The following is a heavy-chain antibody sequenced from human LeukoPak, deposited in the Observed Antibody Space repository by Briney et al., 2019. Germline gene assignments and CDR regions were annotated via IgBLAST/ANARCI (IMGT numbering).Heavy chain of an antibody. J-gene: IGHJ2*01. CDR3: ARLGDYYGSGSSWYFDL. Sequence: SETLSLTCTVSGGSISSYYWSWIRQPPGKGLEWIGYIYYSGSTYYNPSLKSRVTISVDTSKNQFSLKLSSVTAADTAVYYCARLGDYYGSGSSWYFDLWGRGTLVTVSS. V-gene: IGHV4-59*08. D-gene: IGHD3-10*01. CDR2: IYYSGST. CDR1: GGSISSYY.